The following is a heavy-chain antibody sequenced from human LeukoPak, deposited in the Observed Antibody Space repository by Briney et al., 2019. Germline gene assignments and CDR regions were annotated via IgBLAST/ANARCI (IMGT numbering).Heavy chain of an antibody. J-gene: IGHJ4*02. CDR3: ARYVWGSYPTFEDY. Sequence: KSSETLSLTCTVSGGSISSYYWSWIRQPPGKGLEWIGYIYYSRSTNYNPSLKSRVTISVDTSKNQFSLKLSSVTAADTAVYYCARYVWGSYPTFEDYWGQGTLVTVSS. V-gene: IGHV4-59*01. D-gene: IGHD3-16*02. CDR1: GGSISSYY. CDR2: IYYSRST.